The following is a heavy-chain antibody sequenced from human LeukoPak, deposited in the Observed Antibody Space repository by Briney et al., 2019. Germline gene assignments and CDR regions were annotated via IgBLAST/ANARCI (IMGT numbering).Heavy chain of an antibody. V-gene: IGHV3-74*01. CDR1: GFTFSRYW. CDR2: INSDGRST. Sequence: GGSLRLSCVASGFTFSRYWMHWVRQAPGKGLVWVSRINSDGRSTSYADSVKGRFSISRDNSKNTLYLQMNSLRAEDTAVYYCAKDRGRILGNWFGPWGQGTLVTVSS. CDR3: AKDRGRILGNWFGP. D-gene: IGHD5-24*01. J-gene: IGHJ5*02.